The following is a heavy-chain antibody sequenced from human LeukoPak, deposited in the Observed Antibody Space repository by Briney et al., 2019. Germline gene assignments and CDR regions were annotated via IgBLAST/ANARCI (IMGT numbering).Heavy chain of an antibody. V-gene: IGHV1-69*13. CDR3: AARTSIVVVPALKNTKGKDYYYYGMDV. D-gene: IGHD2-2*01. Sequence: ASVKVSCKASGGTFSSYAISWVRQAPGQGLEWMGGIIPIFGTANYARKFQGRVTITADESTSTAYMELSSLRSEDTAVYYCAARTSIVVVPALKNTKGKDYYYYGMDVWGKGTTVTVSS. J-gene: IGHJ6*04. CDR1: GGTFSSYA. CDR2: IIPIFGTA.